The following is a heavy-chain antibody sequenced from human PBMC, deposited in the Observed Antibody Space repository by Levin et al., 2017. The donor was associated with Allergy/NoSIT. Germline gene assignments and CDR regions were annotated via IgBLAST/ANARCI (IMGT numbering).Heavy chain of an antibody. J-gene: IGHJ4*02. D-gene: IGHD3-10*01. V-gene: IGHV3-30*18. CDR2: LSSDFLPP. CDR3: AKDSGHNIPLN. Sequence: SLRLSCVASGFTFSSYGMHWVRQAPGKGLEWLAVLSSDFLPPSSSSSFKGRFTISRDNSKNTVFLQMNSLRAEDTAVYYCAKDSGHNIPLNWGQGTLVTVSS. CDR1: GFTFSSYG.